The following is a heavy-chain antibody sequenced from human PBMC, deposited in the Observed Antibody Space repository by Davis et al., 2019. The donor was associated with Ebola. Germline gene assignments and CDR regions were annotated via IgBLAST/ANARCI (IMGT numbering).Heavy chain of an antibody. CDR1: GFSFSSYW. D-gene: IGHD3-3*01. J-gene: IGHJ4*02. V-gene: IGHV3-74*01. CDR3: AREGRVFGCDY. CDR2: IKTDGSST. Sequence: HTGGSLRLSCAASGFSFSSYWMHWVRHAPGKGLVGVSRIKTDGSSTGYGDSVQGRFTISRDNAKNTLYLQMNDLGAEDTAVYYCAREGRVFGCDYWGQGALVTVSS.